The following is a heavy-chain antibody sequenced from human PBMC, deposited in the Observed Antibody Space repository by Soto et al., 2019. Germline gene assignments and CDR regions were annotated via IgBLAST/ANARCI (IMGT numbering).Heavy chain of an antibody. Sequence: QGQLQESGPGLVKPSETLSLTCTVSDGSISTYFCNWIRQPAGKGLEWIGRIDNSGNTNYNPSLKSRVTMSADTSRNQFSLKLNSVTAADTAAYYCARGGQDFWSGPFDYWGQGALVTVSS. D-gene: IGHD3-3*01. V-gene: IGHV4-4*07. CDR2: IDNSGNT. CDR3: ARGGQDFWSGPFDY. CDR1: DGSISTYF. J-gene: IGHJ4*02.